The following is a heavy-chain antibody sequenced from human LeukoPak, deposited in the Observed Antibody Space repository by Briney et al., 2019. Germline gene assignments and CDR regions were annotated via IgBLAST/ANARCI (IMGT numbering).Heavy chain of an antibody. CDR1: GASIRNYY. V-gene: IGHV4-4*07. Sequence: SETLSPTCTVSGASIRNYYWSWIRRPAGKGLEWIGRIYSSGSTNYNPSLNSRVTMSVDTSKNQFSLNLSSVTAADTAVYYCARIFGYARWYFDLWGRGTLVTVSS. J-gene: IGHJ2*01. CDR3: ARIFGYARWYFDL. D-gene: IGHD2-2*03. CDR2: IYSSGST.